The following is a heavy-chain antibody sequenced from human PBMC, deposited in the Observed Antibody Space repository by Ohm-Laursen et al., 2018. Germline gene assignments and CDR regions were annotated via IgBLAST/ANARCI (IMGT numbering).Heavy chain of an antibody. J-gene: IGHJ6*02. Sequence: GTLSLTCAVSGYSISSAYYWGWIRQAPGQGLEWIGSIYHPGSTYYNPSLKSRVSISVDTSKNQFSLKLNSVTAADTAVYYCARDSGPPKYYYYGLDVWGQGTTVTVSS. V-gene: IGHV4-38-2*02. CDR3: ARDSGPPKYYYYGLDV. CDR2: IYHPGST. D-gene: IGHD1-14*01. CDR1: GYSISSAYY.